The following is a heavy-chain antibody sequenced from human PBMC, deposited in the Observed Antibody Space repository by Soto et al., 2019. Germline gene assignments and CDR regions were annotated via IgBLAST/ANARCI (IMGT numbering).Heavy chain of an antibody. D-gene: IGHD6-13*01. CDR2: IYYSGST. CDR1: GGSISSYY. V-gene: IGHV4-59*01. Sequence: SETLSLTCTVSGGSISSYYWSWIRQPPGKGLEWIGYIYYSGSTNYNPSLKSRVTISVDTSKNQFSLKLSSVTAADTAVYYCARGSPSSWYNYYGMDVWGQGTTVTVSS. J-gene: IGHJ6*02. CDR3: ARGSPSSWYNYYGMDV.